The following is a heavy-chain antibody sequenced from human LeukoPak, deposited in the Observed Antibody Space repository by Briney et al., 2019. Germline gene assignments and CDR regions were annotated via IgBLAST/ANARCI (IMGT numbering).Heavy chain of an antibody. D-gene: IGHD1-20*01. CDR2: IYYSGST. CDR1: GGSISSYY. V-gene: IGHV4-59*01. Sequence: SETLSLTCTVSGGSISSYYWSWIRQPPGKGLEWIGYIYYSGSTNYNPSLKSRVTISVDTSKNQFSLKLSSVTAAHTAVYYCARADNWNAVYFDYWGQGTLVTVSS. CDR3: ARADNWNAVYFDY. J-gene: IGHJ4*02.